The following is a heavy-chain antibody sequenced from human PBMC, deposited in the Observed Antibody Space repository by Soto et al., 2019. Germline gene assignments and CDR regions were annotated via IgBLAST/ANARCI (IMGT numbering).Heavy chain of an antibody. CDR1: GYTFTSYD. CDR2: MNPNSGNT. Sequence: QVQLVQSGAEVKKPGASVKVSCKASGYTFTSYDINWVRQATGQGLEWMGWMNPNSGNTGDAKTFQGRVTMTRNTSISTAYMELSSLRSEDTAVYYCARERTGTTSMDVWGQGTTVTVSS. V-gene: IGHV1-8*01. CDR3: ARERTGTTSMDV. J-gene: IGHJ6*02. D-gene: IGHD1-1*01.